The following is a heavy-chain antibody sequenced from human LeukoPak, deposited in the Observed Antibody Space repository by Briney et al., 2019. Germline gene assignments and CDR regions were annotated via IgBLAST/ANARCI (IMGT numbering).Heavy chain of an antibody. CDR1: GGSISSYY. Sequence: PSETLSLTCTVSGGSISSYYWSWIRQPPGKGLEWIGYIYYSGSTNYNPSLKSRATISVDTSKNQFPLELTSVTAADTAVYYCARQVSAYYYGRDVWGQGITVTVSS. CDR3: ARQVSAYYYGRDV. CDR2: IYYSGST. J-gene: IGHJ6*02. V-gene: IGHV4-59*08.